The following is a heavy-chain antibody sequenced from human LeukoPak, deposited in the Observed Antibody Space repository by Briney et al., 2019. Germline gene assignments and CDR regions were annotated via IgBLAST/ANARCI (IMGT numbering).Heavy chain of an antibody. V-gene: IGHV4-59*01. J-gene: IGHJ6*03. CDR3: ARDDRTVLWFGDIYYYYYYMDV. CDR1: GGSISRYY. D-gene: IGHD3-10*01. CDR2: IYYSGIT. Sequence: SETLSLTCTVSGGSISRYYWSWLRQPPGKGLEGIGYIYYSGITNYNPSLKSRVTISVDTSKNQFSLKLSSVTAADTVVYYCARDDRTVLWFGDIYYYYYYMDVWGKGTTVTVSS.